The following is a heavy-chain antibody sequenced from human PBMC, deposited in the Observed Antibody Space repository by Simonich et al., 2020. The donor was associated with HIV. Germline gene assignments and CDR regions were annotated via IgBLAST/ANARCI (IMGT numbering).Heavy chain of an antibody. D-gene: IGHD1-1*01. CDR1: GGSISTYY. V-gene: IGHV4-59*12. CDR2: IYYSGRT. CDR3: ARGVSGTAYFYYYMDV. Sequence: QVQVQESGPGLVKPSETLSLTCTVSGGSISTYYWNWIRQPPGKGLEWIGYIYYSGRTNYNPSFKSRVDISIDTSQNQFSLKLTSVTAADTAVYYCARGVSGTAYFYYYMDVWGKGTTVTVSS. J-gene: IGHJ6*03.